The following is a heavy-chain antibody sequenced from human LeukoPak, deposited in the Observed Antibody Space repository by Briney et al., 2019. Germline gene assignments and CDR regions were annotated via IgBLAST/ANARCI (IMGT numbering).Heavy chain of an antibody. D-gene: IGHD6-19*01. CDR2: INAGNGNT. V-gene: IGHV1-3*01. J-gene: IGHJ4*02. Sequence: ASVKVSCKASGYTFTSYAMHWVRQAPGQRLEWMGSINAGNGNTKYSQKFQGRVTITRDTSASTAYMELSSLRSEDTAVYYCARVNPEYSSGPPPLDYWGQGTLVTVSS. CDR1: GYTFTSYA. CDR3: ARVNPEYSSGPPPLDY.